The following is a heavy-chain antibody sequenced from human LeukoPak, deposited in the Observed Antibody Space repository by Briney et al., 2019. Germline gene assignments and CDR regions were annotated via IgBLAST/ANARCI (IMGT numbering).Heavy chain of an antibody. CDR2: IYPGDSDT. J-gene: IGHJ4*02. D-gene: IGHD2-21*02. V-gene: IGHV5-51*01. CDR1: GYTFTSYW. Sequence: GESLKISCKGPGYTFTSYWIGWVRQMPGKGQEWMAIIYPGDSDTRYSPSFQGQVTISADKSINTAYLQWSSLKASDTAMYYCARGGGDMLFDYWGQGTLVTVSS. CDR3: ARGGGDMLFDY.